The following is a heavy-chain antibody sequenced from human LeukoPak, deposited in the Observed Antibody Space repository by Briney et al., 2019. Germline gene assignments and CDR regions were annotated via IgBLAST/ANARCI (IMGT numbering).Heavy chain of an antibody. CDR1: GFTVSTNY. CDR3: ARGRGSYYWFDY. V-gene: IGHV3-66*01. D-gene: IGHD1-26*01. J-gene: IGHJ4*02. Sequence: GGSLRLSCAASGFTVSTNYMSWVRQAPGKGLEWVSVIYSGGSTYYADSVKGRFTISRDISKNTLYLQMNSLRAEDTAVYYCARGRGSYYWFDYWGQGTLVTVSS. CDR2: IYSGGST.